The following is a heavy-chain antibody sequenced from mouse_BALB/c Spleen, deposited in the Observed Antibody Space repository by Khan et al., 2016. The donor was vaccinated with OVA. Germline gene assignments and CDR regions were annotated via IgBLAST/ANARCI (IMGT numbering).Heavy chain of an antibody. CDR1: GFNIKDYY. J-gene: IGHJ3*01. Sequence: VQLQQSGAELVRSGASVKLSCTASGFNIKDYYIHWMKQRPKQGLEWIGWIDPENGDTECAPEFQGKATMTADTSSSTAFLVLSSLTSEDTAVCYCNEAKLSLWFASWGQGTLVTVSA. V-gene: IGHV14-4*02. CDR2: IDPENGDT. CDR3: NEAKLSLWFAS. D-gene: IGHD1-3*01.